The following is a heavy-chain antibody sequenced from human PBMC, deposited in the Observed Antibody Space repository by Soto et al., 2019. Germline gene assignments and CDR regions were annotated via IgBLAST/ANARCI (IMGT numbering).Heavy chain of an antibody. CDR2: IYYSGST. CDR1: VGSISSYY. V-gene: IGHV4-59*01. D-gene: IGHD3-10*01. J-gene: IGHJ4*02. Sequence: SETLSLTCTVSVGSISSYYWSWIRQPPGKGLEWIGYIYYSGSTNYNPSLKSRVTISVDTSKNQFSLKLSSVTAADTAVYYCASGLGRGYWGQGTLVTVSS. CDR3: ASGLGRGY.